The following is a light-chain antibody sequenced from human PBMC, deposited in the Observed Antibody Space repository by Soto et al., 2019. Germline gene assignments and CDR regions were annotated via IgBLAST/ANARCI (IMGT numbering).Light chain of an antibody. CDR2: GAS. CDR1: QSVSSC. CDR3: QQYGSSSLT. Sequence: EIVLTQSPATVSLSPLEIATLSFLASQSVSSCLAWYQQKPGQAPRLLIYGASNRAAGVPDRFSGSGSGTDFTLTISRLEPEDFAVYYCQQYGSSSLTFGQGTKVDIK. V-gene: IGKV3-20*01. J-gene: IGKJ1*01.